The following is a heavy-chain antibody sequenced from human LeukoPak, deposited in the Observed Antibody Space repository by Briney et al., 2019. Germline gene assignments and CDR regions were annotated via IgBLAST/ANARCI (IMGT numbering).Heavy chain of an antibody. V-gene: IGHV1-69*04. CDR3: ARRIDYGDFGGGFDY. D-gene: IGHD4-17*01. J-gene: IGHJ4*02. Sequence: ASVKLSCKASGGTFSSYAISWVRQAPGQGLEWMGRIIPILGIANYAQKFQGRVTITADKSTSTAYMELSSLRSEDTAVYYCARRIDYGDFGGGFDYWGQGT. CDR1: GGTFSSYA. CDR2: IIPILGIA.